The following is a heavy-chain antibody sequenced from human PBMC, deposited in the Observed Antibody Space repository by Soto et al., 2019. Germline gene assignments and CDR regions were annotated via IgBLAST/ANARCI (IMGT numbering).Heavy chain of an antibody. J-gene: IGHJ4*02. Sequence: GASVKVCCKASGYTFSSYGISWVRQSPGQGLEWMGWISAYNANTDYAQNLQGRVTMTIDTSTNTAYMELRGLRSDDTAVYYCARISGPWLPYYGNDYWGQGTLVTVSS. D-gene: IGHD3-16*01. CDR3: ARISGPWLPYYGNDY. V-gene: IGHV1-18*01. CDR2: ISAYNANT. CDR1: GYTFSSYG.